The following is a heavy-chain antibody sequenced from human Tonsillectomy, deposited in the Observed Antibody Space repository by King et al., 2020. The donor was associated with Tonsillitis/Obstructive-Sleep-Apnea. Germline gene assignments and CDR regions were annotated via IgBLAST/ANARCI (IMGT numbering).Heavy chain of an antibody. CDR1: GFTFSTYA. V-gene: IGHV3-23*04. CDR2: ISGSGCRT. CDR3: AKMTTQNDAFDI. Sequence: VQLVESGGGLVQPGGSLRLSCAASGFTFSTYAMSWVRQAPGKGLEWVSGISGSGCRTSYTDSVKGRSTISRDNSKNTLYLQMNSLRVEDTAVYFCAKMTTQNDAFDIWGQGTMVTVSS. J-gene: IGHJ3*02. D-gene: IGHD4-17*01.